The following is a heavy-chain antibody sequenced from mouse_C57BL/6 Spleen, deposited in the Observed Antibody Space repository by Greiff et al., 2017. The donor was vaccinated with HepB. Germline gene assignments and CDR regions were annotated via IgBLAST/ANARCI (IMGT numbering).Heavy chain of an antibody. J-gene: IGHJ2*01. D-gene: IGHD1-1*01. CDR2: IYPGSGST. CDR1: GYTFTSYW. Sequence: VQLQQPGAELVKPGASVKMSCKASGYTFTSYWITWVKQRPGQGLEWIGDIYPGSGSTNYNEKFKSKATLTVDTSSSTAYMQLSSLTSEDSAVYYCASITTVVAPLDYWGQGTTLTVSS. V-gene: IGHV1-55*01. CDR3: ASITTVVAPLDY.